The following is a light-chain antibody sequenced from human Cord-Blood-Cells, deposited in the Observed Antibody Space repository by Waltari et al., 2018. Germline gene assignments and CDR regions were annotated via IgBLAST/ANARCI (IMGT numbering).Light chain of an antibody. V-gene: IGLV2-14*01. CDR1: SRDVGGYNY. CDR3: SSYTSSSTLVV. CDR2: DVS. J-gene: IGLJ2*01. Sequence: QSALTQPASVSGSPGQSITISCTGTSRDVGGYNYVSWYQPHPGKAPKLMIYDVSNRPSGVSNRFSGSKSGNTASLTISGLQAEDEADYYCSSYTSSSTLVVFGGGTKLTVL.